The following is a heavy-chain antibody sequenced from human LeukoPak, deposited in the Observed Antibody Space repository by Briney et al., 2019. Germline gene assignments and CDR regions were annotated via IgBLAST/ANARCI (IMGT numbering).Heavy chain of an antibody. Sequence: ASVKVSCKASGYTFTGYYMHWVRQAPGQGLEWMGWINPNSGGTNYAQKFQGRVTMTRDTSISTAYMELSRLRSDDTAVYYCARSYYGSGSYSHADYWGQGTLVTVSS. CDR3: ARSYYGSGSYSHADY. V-gene: IGHV1-2*02. CDR1: GYTFTGYY. CDR2: INPNSGGT. J-gene: IGHJ4*02. D-gene: IGHD3-10*01.